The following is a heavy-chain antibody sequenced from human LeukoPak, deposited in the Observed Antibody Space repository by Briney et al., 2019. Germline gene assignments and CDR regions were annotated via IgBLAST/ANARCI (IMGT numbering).Heavy chain of an antibody. CDR3: ARGGGGYPFFDY. D-gene: IGHD1-26*01. CDR2: TSNSDTTR. Sequence: GGSLRLSCAASGFTFGIYEMNWVRQAPGKGLEWVSYTSNSDTTRYYADSVKGRFTISRDNVKNSLYLQMNSLRAEDTAVYYCARGGGGYPFFDYWGQGTLVTVSS. CDR1: GFTFGIYE. J-gene: IGHJ4*02. V-gene: IGHV3-48*03.